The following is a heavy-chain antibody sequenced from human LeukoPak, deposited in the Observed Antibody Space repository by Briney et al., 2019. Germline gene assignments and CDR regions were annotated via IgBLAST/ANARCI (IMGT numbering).Heavy chain of an antibody. CDR3: ARDRQFGPLGREFDP. Sequence: VSVKVSCVTSGYTFTGHFIHWVRQAPGQGLQWMGFINPNSGGTQYAQNFQDRVTLTRDPSTTTAYLQLSSLRFDDTAVYYCARDRQFGPLGREFDPWGQGTLVIVSS. CDR2: INPNSGGT. CDR1: GYTFTGHF. V-gene: IGHV1-2*02. J-gene: IGHJ5*02. D-gene: IGHD3-10*01.